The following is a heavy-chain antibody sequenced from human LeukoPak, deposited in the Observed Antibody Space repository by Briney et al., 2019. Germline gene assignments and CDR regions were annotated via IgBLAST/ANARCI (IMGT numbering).Heavy chain of an antibody. V-gene: IGHV1-18*01. CDR2: ISADNGNT. J-gene: IGHJ4*02. CDR3: ARGVWWPHSGLDY. Sequence: ASVKVSCKASGYTFSSYGISWVRQAPGQGLEWMGWISADNGNTKYADKLQGRVTMPTDTSTTTAYMELRSLRSDDTAVYYCARGVWWPHSGLDYWGQGTLVTVSS. CDR1: GYTFSSYG. D-gene: IGHD4/OR15-4a*01.